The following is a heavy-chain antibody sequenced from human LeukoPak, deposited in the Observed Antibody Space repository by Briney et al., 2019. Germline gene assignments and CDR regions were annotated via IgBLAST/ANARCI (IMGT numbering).Heavy chain of an antibody. CDR3: AKKQQLNDYFDY. V-gene: IGHV3-23*01. CDR1: AFTFSNYA. J-gene: IGHJ4*02. D-gene: IGHD6-13*01. CDR2: ITASGGST. Sequence: GGSLRLSCATSAFTFSNYAMSWVRQAPGKGLQWGSGITASGGSTYYADSVKGRFTISRDNSKNTLYLQMNRLRAEDTAVYYCAKKQQLNDYFDYWGQGTLVTVSS.